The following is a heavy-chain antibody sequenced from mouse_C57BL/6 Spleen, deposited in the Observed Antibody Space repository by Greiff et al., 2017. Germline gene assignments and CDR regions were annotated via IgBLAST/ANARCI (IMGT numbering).Heavy chain of an antibody. V-gene: IGHV1-52*01. Sequence: VKLRQPGAELVRPGSSVKLSCKASGYTFTSYWMHWVKQRPIQGLEWIGNIDPSDSETHYNQKFKDKATLTVDKSSSTAYMQLSSLTSEDSAVYYCAREIYSKGAMDYWGQGTSVTVSS. J-gene: IGHJ4*01. D-gene: IGHD2-5*01. CDR1: GYTFTSYW. CDR2: IDPSDSET. CDR3: AREIYSKGAMDY.